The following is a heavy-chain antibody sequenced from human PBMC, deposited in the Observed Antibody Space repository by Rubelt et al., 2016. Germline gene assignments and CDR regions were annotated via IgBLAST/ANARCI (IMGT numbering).Heavy chain of an antibody. Sequence: QVQLKQWGAGLLKPSETLSLTCAVYGGSFNDYYWSWIRQPPGKGLDWVASIYDSGSAYYNPSLKSRVTISRDTSKNQFPLMRSSVTAVDTAVEYCARCSSSDCKGFDLWGRGTLVTVSS. CDR3: ARCSSSDCKGFDL. D-gene: IGHD6-19*01. J-gene: IGHJ2*01. CDR1: GGSFNDYY. CDR2: IYDSGSA. V-gene: IGHV4-34*02.